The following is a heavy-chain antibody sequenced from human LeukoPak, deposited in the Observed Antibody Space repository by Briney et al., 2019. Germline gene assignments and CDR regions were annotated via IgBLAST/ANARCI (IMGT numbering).Heavy chain of an antibody. V-gene: IGHV3-33*06. Sequence: GGSLRLSCAASGFTFSHYGMHWVRQTPGAGLEWVAVIWSDGSDKYYAKSVKGRFTISRDNSKNSLFLQMNSLRAQDTAVYYSAKDAQTALAYSNSLQNSGQGILVTVSS. D-gene: IGHD4-11*01. CDR1: GFTFSHYG. J-gene: IGHJ1*01. CDR2: IWSDGSDK. CDR3: AKDAQTALAYSNSLQN.